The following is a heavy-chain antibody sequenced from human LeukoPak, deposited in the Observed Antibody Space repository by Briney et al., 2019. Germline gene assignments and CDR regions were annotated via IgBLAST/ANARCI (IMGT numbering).Heavy chain of an antibody. V-gene: IGHV4-34*01. D-gene: IGHD4-17*01. CDR1: GGSFSGYY. CDR2: INHSGST. J-gene: IGHJ6*02. CDR3: ARGEATVTTNYYYYYGMDV. Sequence: SETLSLTCAVYGGSFSGYYWSWIRQLPGKGLEWIGEINHSGSTNYNPSLKSRVTISVDTSKNQFSLKLSSVTAADTAVYYCARGEATVTTNYYYYYGMDVWGQGTTVTVSS.